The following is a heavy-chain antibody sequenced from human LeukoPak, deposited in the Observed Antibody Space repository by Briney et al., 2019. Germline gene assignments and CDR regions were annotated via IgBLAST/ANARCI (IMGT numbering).Heavy chain of an antibody. CDR1: GFTFDDYA. Sequence: GGSLRLSCAASGFTFDDYAMHWVRQAPGKGLEWVSGISWNSGSIGYADSVKGRFTISRDNAKNSLYLQMNSLRAEDTALYYCAKDSAYYYGSGRAQNWFDPWGQGTLVTVSS. CDR2: ISWNSGSI. D-gene: IGHD3-10*01. V-gene: IGHV3-9*01. CDR3: AKDSAYYYGSGRAQNWFDP. J-gene: IGHJ5*02.